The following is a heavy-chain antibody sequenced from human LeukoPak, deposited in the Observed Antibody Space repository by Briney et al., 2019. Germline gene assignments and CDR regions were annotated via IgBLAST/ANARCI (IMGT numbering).Heavy chain of an antibody. V-gene: IGHV1-8*01. Sequence: ASVKVSCKASGYTFTSYDINWVRQATGQGLGWMGWMNPNSGNTGYAQKFQGRVTMTRNTSISTAYMELSSLRSEDTAVYYCARVKNRGYYGSGGGDYWGQGTLVTVSS. CDR3: ARVKNRGYYGSGGGDY. D-gene: IGHD3-10*01. CDR1: GYTFTSYD. CDR2: MNPNSGNT. J-gene: IGHJ4*02.